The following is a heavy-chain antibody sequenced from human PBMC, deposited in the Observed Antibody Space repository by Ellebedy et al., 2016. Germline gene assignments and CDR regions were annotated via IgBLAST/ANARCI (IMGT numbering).Heavy chain of an antibody. CDR2: INPSGGST. CDR3: ARVRYDSSGYYYYYSMDV. D-gene: IGHD3-22*01. J-gene: IGHJ6*02. V-gene: IGHV1-46*04. Sequence: ASVKVSCKASGYTFTSYYMHWVRQAPGQGLEWMGIINPSGGSTSYAQKLQGRVTMTRDTSTSTVYMELSSLRSEDTAVYYCARVRYDSSGYYYYYSMDVWGQGTTVTVSS. CDR1: GYTFTSYY.